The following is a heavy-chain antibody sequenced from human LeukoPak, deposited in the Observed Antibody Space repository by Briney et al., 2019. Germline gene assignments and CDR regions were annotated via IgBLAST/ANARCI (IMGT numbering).Heavy chain of an antibody. V-gene: IGHV4-4*07. Sequence: SETLSLTCTVSGGSISGYHWSWIRQPAGKGLEWVGRIYTSGSTNYNPSLKSRVTMSVDTSKNQFSLKLSSVTAADTAVYYCARIGRTVVPAAMWAFDIWGQGTMVTVSS. CDR3: ARIGRTVVPAAMWAFDI. CDR1: GGSISGYH. J-gene: IGHJ3*02. D-gene: IGHD2-2*01. CDR2: IYTSGST.